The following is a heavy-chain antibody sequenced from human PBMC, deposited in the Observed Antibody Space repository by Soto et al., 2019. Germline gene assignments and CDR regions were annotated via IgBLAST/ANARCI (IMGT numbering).Heavy chain of an antibody. CDR3: ARGAIAVAGNFDY. CDR2: TYYRSKWYN. Sequence: SQTRSLTCAISGDSVSSNSAAWNWIRQSPPRGLEWLGRTYYRSKWYNDYAVSVKSRITINPDTSKNQFSLQLNSVTPEDTAVYYCARGAIAVAGNFDYWGQGTLVTVSS. CDR1: GDSVSSNSAA. J-gene: IGHJ4*02. V-gene: IGHV6-1*01. D-gene: IGHD6-19*01.